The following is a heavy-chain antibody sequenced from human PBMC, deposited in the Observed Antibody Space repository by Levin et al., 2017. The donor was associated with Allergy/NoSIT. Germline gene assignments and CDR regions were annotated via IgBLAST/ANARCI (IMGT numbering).Heavy chain of an antibody. D-gene: IGHD3-10*01. CDR3: ASYYGSGSYSGD. CDR1: GGTFSSYA. V-gene: IGHV1-69*04. Sequence: SVKVSCKASGGTFSSYAISWVRQAPGQGLEWMGRIIPILGIANYAQKFQGRVTITADKSTSTAYMELSSLRSEDTAVYYCASYYGSGSYSGDWGQGTLVTVSS. CDR2: IIPILGIA. J-gene: IGHJ4*02.